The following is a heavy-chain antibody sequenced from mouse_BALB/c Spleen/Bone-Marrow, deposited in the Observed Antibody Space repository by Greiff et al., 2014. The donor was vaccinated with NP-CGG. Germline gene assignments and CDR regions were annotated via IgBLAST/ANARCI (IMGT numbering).Heavy chain of an antibody. CDR1: GYTFTSYV. D-gene: IGHD2-10*02. Sequence: EVKLQESGPELVKPGASVKMSCKAPGYTFTSYVMHWVKQKPGQGLEWIGYINPYNDGTKYNEKFKGKATLTSDKSSSTAYMELSSLTFEDSAVYYCARKVWYYAMDYWGQGTSVTVSS. J-gene: IGHJ4*01. CDR2: INPYNDGT. V-gene: IGHV1-14*01. CDR3: ARKVWYYAMDY.